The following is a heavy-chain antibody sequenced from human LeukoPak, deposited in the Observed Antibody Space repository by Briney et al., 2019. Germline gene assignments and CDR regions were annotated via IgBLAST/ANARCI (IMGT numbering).Heavy chain of an antibody. Sequence: GGSLRLSCAASGFSFSSYAMNWVRQAPGKGLEWVSSVSGSGRSTNYADSVKGRFTISRDNSKNTVYLLMNSLRAEDTATYYCAEELPGAFDFWGQGTMVTVSS. V-gene: IGHV3-23*01. CDR3: AEELPGAFDF. CDR2: VSGSGRST. CDR1: GFSFSSYA. J-gene: IGHJ3*01. D-gene: IGHD1-26*01.